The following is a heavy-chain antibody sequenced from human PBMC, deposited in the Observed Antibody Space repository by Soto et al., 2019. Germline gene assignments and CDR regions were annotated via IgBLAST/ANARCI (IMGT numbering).Heavy chain of an antibody. V-gene: IGHV1-18*01. Sequence: ASVKVSCKASGYTFTSYGISWVRQAPGQGLEWMGWVSVYNGNTNYAQKSQGRVTTTTDTSTSTASMELRSLRSHDTAVYYCARELDIVVVVAASQHYYMDVWGKGTTVTVSS. CDR3: ARELDIVVVVAASQHYYMDV. CDR1: GYTFTSYG. D-gene: IGHD2-2*03. J-gene: IGHJ6*03. CDR2: VSVYNGNT.